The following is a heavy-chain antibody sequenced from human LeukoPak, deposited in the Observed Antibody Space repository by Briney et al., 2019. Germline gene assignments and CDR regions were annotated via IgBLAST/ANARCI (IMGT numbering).Heavy chain of an antibody. Sequence: GGSLRLSCAASGFTFSTYGMHWVRQAPGKGLEWVAFIRFDGTNKCYADSVKGRFAISRDSSKNTLYLRMNSLRAEDTAVYYCAKGYCSGSCYNGLDYWGQGTLVTVSS. CDR1: GFTFSTYG. D-gene: IGHD2-15*01. CDR3: AKGYCSGSCYNGLDY. CDR2: IRFDGTNK. V-gene: IGHV3-30*02. J-gene: IGHJ4*02.